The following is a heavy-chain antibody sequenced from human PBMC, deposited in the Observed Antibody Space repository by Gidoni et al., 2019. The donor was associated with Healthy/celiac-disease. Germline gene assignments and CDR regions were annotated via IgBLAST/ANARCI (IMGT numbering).Heavy chain of an antibody. J-gene: IGHJ4*02. CDR2: ISGSGGST. CDR1: VFTFSCYA. Sequence: EVQLLESGGGLVQPGGSLRLSCAASVFTFSCYALSWVRQAPGKGLEWGSAISGSGGSTYYADSVKGRFTISRDNSKNTLYLQMNSLRAEDTAVYYCAKVFDGIVVVVAATYFDYWGQGTLVTVSS. CDR3: AKVFDGIVVVVAATYFDY. D-gene: IGHD2-15*01. V-gene: IGHV3-23*01.